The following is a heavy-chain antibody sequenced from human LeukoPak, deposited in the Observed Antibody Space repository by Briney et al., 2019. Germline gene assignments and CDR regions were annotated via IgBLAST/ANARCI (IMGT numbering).Heavy chain of an antibody. CDR2: ISSSSGII. J-gene: IGHJ5*02. D-gene: IGHD1/OR15-1a*01. Sequence: GGSLRLSCAASGFAFSNYNMNWVRQAPGKGLEWVSYISSSSGIIYYADSVKGRYTISRDNAKNSLYLQMDSLRVEDTAVYYCATDFNKGFDPWGQGTLVTVSS. CDR3: ATDFNKGFDP. V-gene: IGHV3-48*04. CDR1: GFAFSNYN.